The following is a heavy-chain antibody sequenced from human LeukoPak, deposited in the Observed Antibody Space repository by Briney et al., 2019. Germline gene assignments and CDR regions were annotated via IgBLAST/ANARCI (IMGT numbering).Heavy chain of an antibody. J-gene: IGHJ6*03. D-gene: IGHD1-1*01. CDR1: GFTFSTYG. Sequence: PGGSLRLSCAASGFTFSTYGMHWVRQAPGKGLEWVSSISSSSSYIYYADSVKGRFTISRDNAKNSLYLQMNSLRAEDTAVYYCARKGPKLERPYYYYYMDVWGKGTTVTVSS. CDR2: ISSSSSYI. CDR3: ARKGPKLERPYYYYYMDV. V-gene: IGHV3-21*01.